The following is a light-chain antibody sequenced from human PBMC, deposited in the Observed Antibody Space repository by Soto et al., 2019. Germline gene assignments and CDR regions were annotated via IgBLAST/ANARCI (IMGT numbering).Light chain of an antibody. J-gene: IGLJ2*01. CDR1: SSDVGAYNY. CDR2: DVN. Sequence: QSALTQPASVSGSPGQSITISCTGTSSDVGAYNYVSWYQQHPGKAPKLMIYDVNIRPSGVSDRFSGSKSGNTASLTISGLQAEDEADYYCSSYTTSSLVFGGGTKLTVL. V-gene: IGLV2-14*01. CDR3: SSYTTSSLV.